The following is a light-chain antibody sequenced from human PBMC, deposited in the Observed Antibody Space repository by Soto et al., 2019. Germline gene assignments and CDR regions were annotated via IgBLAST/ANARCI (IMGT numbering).Light chain of an antibody. V-gene: IGLV2-11*01. J-gene: IGLJ3*02. CDR3: CSYAGTYTQWV. Sequence: QSVLTQPRSVSGSPGQSVTISCTGTSNDVGGYNYVSWYQQHPGKAPKLVIYDVSKRPSGVPDRFSGSKSGNTASLTVSGLQAEDEADYSCCSYAGTYTQWVFGGGTKLTVL. CDR2: DVS. CDR1: SNDVGGYNY.